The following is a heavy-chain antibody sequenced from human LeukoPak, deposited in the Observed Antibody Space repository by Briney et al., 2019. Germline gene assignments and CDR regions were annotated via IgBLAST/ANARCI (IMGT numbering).Heavy chain of an antibody. Sequence: SETLSLTCTVSGGSISNSYWSWIRQPPGKGLEWIGYIYYSGSTNYNPSLKSRVTISVDTSKNQFSLRLTSVTAADTAVYYCARESGEGVVPAAVWRPHPVSMDVWGQGTTVTVSS. CDR1: GGSISNSY. V-gene: IGHV4-59*01. CDR2: IYYSGST. D-gene: IGHD2-2*01. J-gene: IGHJ6*02. CDR3: ARESGEGVVPAAVWRPHPVSMDV.